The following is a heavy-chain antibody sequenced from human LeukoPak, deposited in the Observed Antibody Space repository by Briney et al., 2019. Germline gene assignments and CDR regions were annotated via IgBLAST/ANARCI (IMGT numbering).Heavy chain of an antibody. D-gene: IGHD3-10*01. V-gene: IGHV3-7*01. CDR3: AREVLLWFGELHPYFDY. Sequence: GGSLRLSCAASGFTFSSYWMSWVRQAPGKGLEWVANIKQDGSEKYYVDSVKGRFTISRDNAKNSLYLQMNSLRAEDTAVYYCAREVLLWFGELHPYFDYWGQGTLVTVSS. CDR1: GFTFSSYW. J-gene: IGHJ4*02. CDR2: IKQDGSEK.